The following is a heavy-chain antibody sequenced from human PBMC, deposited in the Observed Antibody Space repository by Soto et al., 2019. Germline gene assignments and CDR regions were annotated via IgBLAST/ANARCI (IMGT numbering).Heavy chain of an antibody. CDR1: GFTFSSYA. CDR2: ISGSGGST. Sequence: GGSLRLSCAASGFTFSSYAMSWVRQAPGKGLEWVSAISGSGGSTYYADSVKGRFTISRDNSKNTLYLQMNSLRAEDTAVYYCAKDLENGGSGWYGIYFDYWGQGTLVTVSS. CDR3: AKDLENGGSGWYGIYFDY. D-gene: IGHD6-19*01. J-gene: IGHJ4*02. V-gene: IGHV3-23*01.